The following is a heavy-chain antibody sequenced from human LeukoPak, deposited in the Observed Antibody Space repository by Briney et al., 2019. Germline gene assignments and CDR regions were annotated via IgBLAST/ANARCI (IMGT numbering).Heavy chain of an antibody. CDR2: ISGSGGST. V-gene: IGHV3-23*01. CDR1: GFTFSSYA. J-gene: IGHJ6*03. Sequence: GGSLRLSCAASGFTFSSYAMSWVRQAPGKGLEWVSAISGSGGSTYYADSVKGRFTISRDNSKNTLYLQMNSLRAEDTAVYYCAKHVSSSRHYYYYMDVWGKGTTVTVSS. D-gene: IGHD6-6*01. CDR3: AKHVSSSRHYYYYMDV.